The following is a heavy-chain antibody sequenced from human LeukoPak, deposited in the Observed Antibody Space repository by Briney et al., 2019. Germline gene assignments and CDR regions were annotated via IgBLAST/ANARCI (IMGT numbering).Heavy chain of an antibody. Sequence: GRSLRLSCAASGFTFSSYAMHWVRQAPGKGLEWVAVISYDGSNKYYADSVKGRFTISRDNSKNTLYLQMNSLRAEDTAVYYCAKSARAAARSNYYYYYMDVWGKGTTVTVSS. CDR1: GFTFSSYA. V-gene: IGHV3-30*18. CDR3: AKSARAAARSNYYYYYMDV. D-gene: IGHD6-13*01. J-gene: IGHJ6*03. CDR2: ISYDGSNK.